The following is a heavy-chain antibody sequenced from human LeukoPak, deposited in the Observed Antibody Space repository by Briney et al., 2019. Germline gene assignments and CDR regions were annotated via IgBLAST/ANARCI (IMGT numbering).Heavy chain of an antibody. CDR1: GFTFSSYS. CDR2: ISSSSGYI. V-gene: IGHV3-21*01. D-gene: IGHD4-23*01. CDR3: ASLDGGNSDDY. J-gene: IGHJ4*02. Sequence: GGSLRLSCAASGFTFSSYSMNWVRQAPGKGLEWVSSISSSSGYIYYADSVKGRFTISRDNAKNSLYLQMNSLRAEDTAVYYCASLDGGNSDDYWGQGTLVTVSS.